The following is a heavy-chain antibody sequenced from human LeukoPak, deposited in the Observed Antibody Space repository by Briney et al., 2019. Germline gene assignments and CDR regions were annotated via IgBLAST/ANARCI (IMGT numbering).Heavy chain of an antibody. Sequence: AGGSLRLSCAASGFTFSSYSMNWVRQALGKGLEWVSSISSSSSYIYYADSVKGRFTISRDNAKNSLYLQMNSLRAEDTAVYYCAKWGYSNSWSAFDYWGQGTPVTVSS. V-gene: IGHV3-21*01. CDR3: AKWGYSNSWSAFDY. CDR2: ISSSSSYI. D-gene: IGHD6-13*01. CDR1: GFTFSSYS. J-gene: IGHJ4*02.